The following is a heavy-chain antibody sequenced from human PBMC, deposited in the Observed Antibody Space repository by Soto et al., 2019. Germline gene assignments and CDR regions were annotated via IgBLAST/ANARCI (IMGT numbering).Heavy chain of an antibody. Sequence: QVQLVESGGGVVQPGRSLRLSCAASGFTFSSYGMHWVRQAPGKGLEWVAVIWYDGSNKYYADSVKGRFTISRDNSKNTLYLKMNSLRAEDTAVYYCARELTDEQWLERGDYYYYGMDVWGQGTTVTVSS. V-gene: IGHV3-33*01. CDR1: GFTFSSYG. CDR3: ARELTDEQWLERGDYYYYGMDV. J-gene: IGHJ6*02. D-gene: IGHD6-19*01. CDR2: IWYDGSNK.